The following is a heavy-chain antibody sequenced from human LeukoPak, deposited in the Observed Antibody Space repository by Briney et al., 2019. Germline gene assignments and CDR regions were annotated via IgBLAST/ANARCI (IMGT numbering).Heavy chain of an antibody. CDR3: ARDQASSSWYEYFQH. J-gene: IGHJ1*01. CDR2: ISSSSSYI. CDR1: GFTFSSYS. D-gene: IGHD6-13*01. V-gene: IGHV3-21*01. Sequence: TGGSLRLSCAASGFTFSSYSMNWVRQAPGKGLEWVSSISSSSSYIYYADSVKGRFTISRDNAKNSLYLQMHSLRAEDTAVYYCARDQASSSWYEYFQHWGQGTLVTVSS.